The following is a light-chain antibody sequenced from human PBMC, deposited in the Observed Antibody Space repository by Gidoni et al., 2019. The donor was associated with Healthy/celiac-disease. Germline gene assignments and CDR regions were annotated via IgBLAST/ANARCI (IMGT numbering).Light chain of an antibody. CDR2: DAS. CDR1: QDISNY. V-gene: IGKV1-33*01. CDR3: QQYDNLPT. Sequence: DIQMTQSPSSLSASVGDRVTITCQASQDISNYLNWYQQKPGKAPKLLIYDASNLETGVPSRFSGSVSGTDFTFTISILQPEDIATYYCQQYDNLPTFGGGTKVEIK. J-gene: IGKJ4*01.